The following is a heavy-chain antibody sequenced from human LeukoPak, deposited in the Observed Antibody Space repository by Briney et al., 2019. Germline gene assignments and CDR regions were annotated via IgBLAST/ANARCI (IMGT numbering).Heavy chain of an antibody. CDR2: IYHSGST. V-gene: IGHV4-30-2*01. D-gene: IGHD5-24*01. CDR3: ARGEMATIGT. Sequence: SETLPLTCAVSGGSISSGGYSWSWIRQPPGKGLEWIGYIYHSGSTYYNPSLKSRATISVDRSKNQFSLKLSSVTAADTAVYYCARGEMATIGTWGQGTLVTVSS. J-gene: IGHJ5*02. CDR1: GGSISSGGYS.